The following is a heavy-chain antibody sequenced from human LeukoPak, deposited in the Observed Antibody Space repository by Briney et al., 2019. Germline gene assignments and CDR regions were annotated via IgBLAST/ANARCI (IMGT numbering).Heavy chain of an antibody. V-gene: IGHV3-48*01. CDR2: ISGRSSTI. J-gene: IGHJ6*03. D-gene: IGHD3-10*01. CDR1: GFTFSTYS. CDR3: ARDPSNAGSGSYSPYYYMDV. Sequence: GGSLRISCAASGFTFSTYSMNWVRQAPGKGLEWVSYISGRSSTIYYADSVKGRFTISRDNAKKSLYLQMNSLRAEDTAVYYCARDPSNAGSGSYSPYYYMDVWGKGTTVTVSS.